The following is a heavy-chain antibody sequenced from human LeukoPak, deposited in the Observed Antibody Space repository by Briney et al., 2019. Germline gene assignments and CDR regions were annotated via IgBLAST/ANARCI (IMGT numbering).Heavy chain of an antibody. J-gene: IGHJ4*02. CDR2: INPNSGGT. CDR1: GYTFTGYY. V-gene: IGHV1-2*02. CDR3: ATLYCSSISCSIGKGDY. Sequence: ASVKVSCKSSGYTFTGYYMHWVRQAPGQGLEWMGWINPNSGGTNYAQKFQGRVTMTRDTSISTAYMELSSLRSDDTAVYYCATLYCSSISCSIGKGDYWGQGTLVTVSS. D-gene: IGHD2-2*01.